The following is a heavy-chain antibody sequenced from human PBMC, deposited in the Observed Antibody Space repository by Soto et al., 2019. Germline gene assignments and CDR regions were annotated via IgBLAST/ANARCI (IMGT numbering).Heavy chain of an antibody. Sequence: QVPLVQSGPEVKNPGASVRVSCVACGYAFTSYGGNWVRQAPGQGLEWMGWIAPHSGRTTYLPKFQGRVTMTADVSTNTAYIELRSLTSDDTGIYFCARAATGSYHSAYWGQGTVVTVSS. J-gene: IGHJ4*02. CDR1: GYAFTSYG. D-gene: IGHD3-10*01. CDR2: IAPHSGRT. V-gene: IGHV1-18*04. CDR3: ARAATGSYHSAY.